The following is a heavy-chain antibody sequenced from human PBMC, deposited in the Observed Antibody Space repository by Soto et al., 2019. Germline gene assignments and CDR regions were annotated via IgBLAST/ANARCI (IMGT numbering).Heavy chain of an antibody. CDR3: AREAVSGRTGFEY. J-gene: IGHJ4*02. CDR2: VNAYNGNT. D-gene: IGHD6-19*01. CDR1: GYTFTSYG. Sequence: QVQLVQSGAEVKKPGASVKVSCKASGYTFTSYGISWVRQAPGQGLEWMGWVNAYNGNTNYAQKFQGRVTMTTETSTSTGYMELRSLRYDDTAVYFCAREAVSGRTGFEYWGQGTLVTVSS. V-gene: IGHV1-18*01.